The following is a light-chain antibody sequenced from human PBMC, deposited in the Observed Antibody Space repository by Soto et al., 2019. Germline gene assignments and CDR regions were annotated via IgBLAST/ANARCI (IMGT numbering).Light chain of an antibody. V-gene: IGKV4-1*01. Sequence: DFEMTQSPESLAVSLGERATINCKSSRSVLYTSNNKNYLAWYQQKPGQPPKLLIYWASIRESGVPDRFSGSGSGTDFTLTIGSLQAEDVAVYYCQQYYDAPFTFGQGTKLEIK. CDR3: QQYYDAPFT. J-gene: IGKJ2*01. CDR1: RSVLYTSNNKNY. CDR2: WAS.